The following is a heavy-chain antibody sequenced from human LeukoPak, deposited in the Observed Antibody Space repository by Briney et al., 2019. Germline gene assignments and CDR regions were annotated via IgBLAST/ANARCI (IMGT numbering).Heavy chain of an antibody. CDR2: ISYDGSNK. Sequence: PGGSLRLSCAASGCTFSSYAMHWVRQAPGKGLEWVAVISYDGSNKYYAYSVKGRFTISRDNSKNTLYLQMNSLRAEDTAVYYCARDWGYCSSTSCYSDFDYWGQGTLVTVSS. CDR1: GCTFSSYA. V-gene: IGHV3-30-3*01. D-gene: IGHD2-2*01. J-gene: IGHJ4*02. CDR3: ARDWGYCSSTSCYSDFDY.